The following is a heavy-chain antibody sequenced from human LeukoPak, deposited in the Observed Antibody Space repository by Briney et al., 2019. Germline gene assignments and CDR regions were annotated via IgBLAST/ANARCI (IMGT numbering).Heavy chain of an antibody. CDR1: GGSISSGSYY. D-gene: IGHD5-12*01. V-gene: IGHV4-61*09. CDR3: ARSFRGSDGDFDY. Sequence: SETLSLTCTVSGGSISSGSYYWSWIRQPAGKGLEWIGHIYTSGSTNYNPSLKSRVTISVDTSKNQFSLKLSSVTAADTAVYYCARSFRGSDGDFDYWGQGTQVTVSS. J-gene: IGHJ4*02. CDR2: IYTSGST.